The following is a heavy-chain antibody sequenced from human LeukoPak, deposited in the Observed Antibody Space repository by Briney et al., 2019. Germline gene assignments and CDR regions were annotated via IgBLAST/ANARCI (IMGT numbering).Heavy chain of an antibody. V-gene: IGHV4-39*01. CDR3: ARLRHRLTIYD. Sequence: SSETLSLTCTVSGGSISSSSYYWGWIRQPPGKGLEWIGSIYYSGSTYYNPSLKSRVTISVDTSKNQFSLKLSSVTAANTAVYYCARLRHRLTIYDWGQGTLVTVSS. J-gene: IGHJ4*02. D-gene: IGHD6-25*01. CDR2: IYYSGST. CDR1: GGSISSSSYY.